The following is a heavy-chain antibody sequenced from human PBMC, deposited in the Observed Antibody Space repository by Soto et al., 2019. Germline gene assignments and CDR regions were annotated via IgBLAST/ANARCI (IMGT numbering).Heavy chain of an antibody. D-gene: IGHD6-13*01. J-gene: IGHJ5*02. CDR1: GYTFTSYD. V-gene: IGHV1-8*01. Sequence: GASVKVSCKASGYTFTSYDINWVRQATGQGLEWMGWMNPNSGNTGYAQKFQGRVTMTRNTSISTAYMELSSLRSEDTAVYYCARVIYPRRRQLVGLYWFDPWGQGTLVTVSS. CDR2: MNPNSGNT. CDR3: ARVIYPRRRQLVGLYWFDP.